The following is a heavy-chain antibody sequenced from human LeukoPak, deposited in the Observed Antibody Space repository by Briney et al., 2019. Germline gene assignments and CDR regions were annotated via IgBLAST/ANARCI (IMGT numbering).Heavy chain of an antibody. CDR3: AKGGTMVRGVRPSHFDY. CDR2: ISGSGGST. CDR1: GFTFSSYA. J-gene: IGHJ4*02. D-gene: IGHD3-10*01. Sequence: GGSLSLSCAASGFTFSSYAMSWARQAPGKGLEWVSAISGSGGSTYYADSVKGRFTISRDNSKNTLYLQMNSLRAEDTAVYYCAKGGTMVRGVRPSHFDYWGQGTLVTVSS. V-gene: IGHV3-23*01.